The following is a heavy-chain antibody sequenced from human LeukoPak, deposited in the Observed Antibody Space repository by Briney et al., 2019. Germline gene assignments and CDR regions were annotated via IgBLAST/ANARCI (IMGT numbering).Heavy chain of an antibody. V-gene: IGHV3-30*18. CDR1: GFTFSSYG. CDR3: AKRGDFTGYYYYYYMDV. J-gene: IGHJ6*03. Sequence: GRSLRLSCAASGFTFSSYGMHWVRQAPGKGLEWVAVISYDGSNKYYADSVKGRFTISRDNSKNTLYLQMNSLRAEDTAVYYCAKRGDFTGYYYYYYMDVWGKGTTVTISS. D-gene: IGHD3-16*01. CDR2: ISYDGSNK.